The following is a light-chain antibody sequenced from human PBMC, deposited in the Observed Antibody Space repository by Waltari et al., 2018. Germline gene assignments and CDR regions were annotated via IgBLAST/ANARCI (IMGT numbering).Light chain of an antibody. CDR1: QSLVHSEGNTY. Sequence: DVVMTQSPLSLPVTLGQPASISCRSSQSLVHSEGNTYLSWFQQRPGQSPRRLIYKVSNRDSGVPDRFSGSGSGTDFTLKISRVEAEDVGVYYCMQGTHWPPWTFGQGTKVEIQ. J-gene: IGKJ1*01. CDR3: MQGTHWPPWT. CDR2: KVS. V-gene: IGKV2-30*02.